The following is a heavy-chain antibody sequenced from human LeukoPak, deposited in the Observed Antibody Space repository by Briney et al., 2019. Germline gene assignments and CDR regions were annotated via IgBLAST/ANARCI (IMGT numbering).Heavy chain of an antibody. CDR1: GFSLTTTGVG. J-gene: IGHJ4*02. Sequence: SGPTLVNPTQTLTLTCTFSGFSLTTTGVGVGWVRQPPGKALEWLALIYWDDDKYYRPSLRSRLTITKDTSKNQVVLTLTHVDPVDTGTYYCAHSPSDYGDSDFWGKGSLVTVSS. CDR3: AHSPSDYGDSDF. CDR2: IYWDDDK. D-gene: IGHD4-17*01. V-gene: IGHV2-5*02.